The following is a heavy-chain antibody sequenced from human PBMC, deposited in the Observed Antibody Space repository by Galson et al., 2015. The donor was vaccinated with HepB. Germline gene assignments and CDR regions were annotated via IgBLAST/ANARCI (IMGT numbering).Heavy chain of an antibody. D-gene: IGHD3-16*01. CDR2: ISRSGDTM. V-gene: IGHV3-48*01. Sequence: SPRLSCAVSGFTFSTHSMNWVRQAPGKGLESASYISRSGDTMHYPNSVKGRFSISRDSAKNTLYLQMNSLRPEDTAIYYCARGGNYFYYYMDVWGKGTTVTISS. J-gene: IGHJ6*03. CDR1: GFTFSTHS. CDR3: ARGGNYFYYYMDV.